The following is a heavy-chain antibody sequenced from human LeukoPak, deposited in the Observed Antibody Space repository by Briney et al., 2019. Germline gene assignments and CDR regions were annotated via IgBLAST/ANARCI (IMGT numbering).Heavy chain of an antibody. D-gene: IGHD3-3*01. CDR3: ARAPTYYDFWSGYADLPYYYYGMDV. J-gene: IGHJ6*02. Sequence: GESLKISCKGPGYSLTSYWIGWVRQMPGKGLEWMGIIYPGDSDTRYSPSFQGQVTISADKSISTAYLQWSSLKASDTAMYYCARAPTYYDFWSGYADLPYYYYGMDVWGQGTTVTVSS. V-gene: IGHV5-51*01. CDR2: IYPGDSDT. CDR1: GYSLTSYW.